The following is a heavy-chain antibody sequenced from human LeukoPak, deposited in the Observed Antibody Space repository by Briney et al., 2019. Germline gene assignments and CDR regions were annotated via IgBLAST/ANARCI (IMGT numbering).Heavy chain of an antibody. D-gene: IGHD1-7*01. V-gene: IGHV3-23*01. J-gene: IGHJ4*02. CDR1: GFTFSGYA. CDR2: IGGSGGST. CDR3: AKATTGPNSPFDY. Sequence: GGSLRLSCAASGFTFSGYAMSWVRQAPGKGREWVSGIGGSGGSTYYADSVKGRFTISRDNFKNTLYLQMNSLRAEDTAVYYCAKATTGPNSPFDYWGQGTLVTVSS.